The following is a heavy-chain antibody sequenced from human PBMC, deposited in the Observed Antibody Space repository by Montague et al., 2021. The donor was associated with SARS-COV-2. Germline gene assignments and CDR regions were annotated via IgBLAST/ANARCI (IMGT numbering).Heavy chain of an antibody. D-gene: IGHD3/OR15-3a*01. Sequence: SETLSLTCTLSGSSISSSSYYWGWIRQPPGKGLEWTGSIYYSGSTYYNPSLKSRVTISVDTSKNQFSLKLSSVTAADTAVYYCARGLVGWFDPWGQGTLVTVSS. CDR2: IYYSGST. CDR1: GSSISSSSYY. V-gene: IGHV4-39*01. CDR3: ARGLVGWFDP. J-gene: IGHJ5*02.